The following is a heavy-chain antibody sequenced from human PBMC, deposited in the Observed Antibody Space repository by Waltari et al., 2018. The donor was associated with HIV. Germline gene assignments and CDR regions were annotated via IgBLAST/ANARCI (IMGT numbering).Heavy chain of an antibody. CDR3: ARHKKFGSSSYTFFDF. V-gene: IGHV4-59*08. Sequence: QVQPQESGPGLVKPSETLSLTCTVSGGSISSYYWSWIRQPPGKGLEWIGYIYYSGSTNYNPSLKSRVTILVDTSRNQFSLKLRSVTAADTAVYYCARHKKFGSSSYTFFDFWGQGTLVTVSS. D-gene: IGHD6-13*01. CDR1: GGSISSYY. CDR2: IYYSGST. J-gene: IGHJ4*02.